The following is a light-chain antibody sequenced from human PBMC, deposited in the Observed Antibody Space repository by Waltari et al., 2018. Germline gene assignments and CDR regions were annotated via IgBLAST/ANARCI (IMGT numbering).Light chain of an antibody. CDR3: MQGRT. CDR1: QSLLHSDGKTY. CDR2: EVS. Sequence: DMVMTQTPLFLSVTPGQPASISCKSSQSLLHSDGKTYLYWYLQKPGQSPQLLIYEVSSRLDGVQDRVSGGGSGTDFTLNISPVEADDVGVDYCMQGRTFGPGTKVDIK. V-gene: IGKV2-29*02. J-gene: IGKJ3*01.